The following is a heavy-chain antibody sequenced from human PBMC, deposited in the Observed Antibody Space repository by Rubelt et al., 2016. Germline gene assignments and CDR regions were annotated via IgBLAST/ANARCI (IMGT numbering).Heavy chain of an antibody. Sequence: QLQLQESGPGLVKPSETLSLTCTVSGGSISSSSYYWGWIRQPPGKGLEGIGSNYYCGSTYYSPSLKSRVTICVDTSKIQFSLRLSPVTAADTAVYDCARHDYADVGMRAGPHDYWGQGTLVTVSP. J-gene: IGHJ4*02. CDR3: ARHDYADVGMRAGPHDY. D-gene: IGHD4-17*01. V-gene: IGHV4-39*01. CDR1: GGSISSSSYY. CDR2: NYYCGST.